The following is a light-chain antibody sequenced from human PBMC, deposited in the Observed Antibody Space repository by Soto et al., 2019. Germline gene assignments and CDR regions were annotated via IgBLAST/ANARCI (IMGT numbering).Light chain of an antibody. CDR3: SSYTGSNTLL. Sequence: QSAVTQPASVSGSPGQSITISCTGTSSDVGGYNYVSWYQQHPGNAPKLMLYDVNNRPSGVSIRFSGSKSGNTASLTVSGLQAEDEADYYCSSYTGSNTLLFGGGTKLTVL. CDR2: DVN. CDR1: SSDVGGYNY. V-gene: IGLV2-14*01. J-gene: IGLJ2*01.